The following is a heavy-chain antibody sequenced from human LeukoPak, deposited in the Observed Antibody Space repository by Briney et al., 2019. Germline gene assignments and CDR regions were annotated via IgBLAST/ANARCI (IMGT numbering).Heavy chain of an antibody. Sequence: GGSLRLSCAASGFTFSSYAMSWVRQAPGKGLEWVAFIRYDGSNKYYADSVKGRFTISRDNSKNTLYLQMNSLRAEDTAVYYCAKDRQQLVTAWGQGTLVTVSS. CDR1: GFTFSSYA. D-gene: IGHD6-13*01. J-gene: IGHJ5*02. CDR2: IRYDGSNK. CDR3: AKDRQQLVTA. V-gene: IGHV3-30*02.